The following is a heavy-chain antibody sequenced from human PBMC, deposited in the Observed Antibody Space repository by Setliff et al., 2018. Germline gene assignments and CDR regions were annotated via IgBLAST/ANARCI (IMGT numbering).Heavy chain of an antibody. D-gene: IGHD3-10*01. J-gene: IGHJ5*02. V-gene: IGHV1-46*01. CDR3: ARAELLWFGGFDP. CDR1: GGTFSSYA. CDR2: INPSGGST. Sequence: ASVKVSCKASGGTFSSYAISWVRQAPGQGLEWMGIINPSGGSTSYAQKFQGRVTMTRNTSISTAYMELSSLRSEDTAVYYCARAELLWFGGFDPWGQGTLVTVSS.